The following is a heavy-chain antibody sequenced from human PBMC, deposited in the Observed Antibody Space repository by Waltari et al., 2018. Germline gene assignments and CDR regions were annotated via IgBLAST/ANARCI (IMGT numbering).Heavy chain of an antibody. Sequence: QVQLVQSGAEVKKPGSSVKVSCKASGGTFSSYAISWVRQAPGQGLEWMGGLLPICGTANYAPNFPGSVTITADESTITAYMELSSLRSEDTAVYYCARPQTGTTGILYYGMDVWGQGTTVTVSS. CDR1: GGTFSSYA. D-gene: IGHD1-7*01. J-gene: IGHJ6*02. CDR2: LLPICGTA. V-gene: IGHV1-69*12. CDR3: ARPQTGTTGILYYGMDV.